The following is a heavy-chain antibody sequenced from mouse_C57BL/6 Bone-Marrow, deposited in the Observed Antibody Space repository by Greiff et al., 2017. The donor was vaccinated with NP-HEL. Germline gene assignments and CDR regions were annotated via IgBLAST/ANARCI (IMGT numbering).Heavy chain of an antibody. Sequence: VQLQQPGTELVKPGASVKLSCKASGYTFTSYWMHWVKQRPGQGLEWIGNINPSNGGTNYNEKFKSKATLTVDKSSSTAYMQLSSLTSEDSAVYYCALTTVVATRYFDVWGTGTTVTVSS. V-gene: IGHV1-53*01. CDR1: GYTFTSYW. J-gene: IGHJ1*03. CDR2: INPSNGGT. D-gene: IGHD1-1*01. CDR3: ALTTVVATRYFDV.